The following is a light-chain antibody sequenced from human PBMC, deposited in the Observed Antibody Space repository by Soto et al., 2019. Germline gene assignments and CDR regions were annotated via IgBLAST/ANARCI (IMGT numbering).Light chain of an antibody. Sequence: EIVLTQSPVTLSLSPGERATLSCRASQIVSSNLAWYQHKPGQAPRLLSFDASNRATGIPARFSGSGSGTDFTLTISSLEPEDFAVYYCQQRNNWITFGQGTRLAIK. V-gene: IGKV3-11*01. CDR1: QIVSSN. CDR2: DAS. J-gene: IGKJ5*01. CDR3: QQRNNWIT.